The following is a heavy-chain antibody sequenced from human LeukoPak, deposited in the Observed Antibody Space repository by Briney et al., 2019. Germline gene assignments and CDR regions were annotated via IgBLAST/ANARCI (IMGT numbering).Heavy chain of an antibody. J-gene: IGHJ4*02. CDR1: GLSFSSYD. CDR3: ASLLYGYSYGPFHH. D-gene: IGHD5-18*01. Sequence: PGGSLRLSCAASGLSFSSYDMNWVRQAPGKGLEWVSYIGSSGRTIYTAESLKGRFIISRDTAKNSLFLQMNSLRAEDTAVYYCASLLYGYSYGPFHHWGQGTLVTVSS. V-gene: IGHV3-48*03. CDR2: IGSSGRTI.